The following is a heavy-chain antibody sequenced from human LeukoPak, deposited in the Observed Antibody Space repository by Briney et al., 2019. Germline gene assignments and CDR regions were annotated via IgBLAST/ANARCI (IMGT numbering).Heavy chain of an antibody. CDR3: ATFDSNVLDY. V-gene: IGHV4-38-2*02. CDR1: GGSISSGYY. Sequence: SETLSLTCTVSGGSISSGYYWGWIRQPPGKGLEWIGSIYHSGSTYYNPSLKSRVTISVDTSKNQFSLKLSSVTAADTAVYYCATFDSNVLDYWGQGTLVTVSS. CDR2: IYHSGST. D-gene: IGHD2-8*01. J-gene: IGHJ4*02.